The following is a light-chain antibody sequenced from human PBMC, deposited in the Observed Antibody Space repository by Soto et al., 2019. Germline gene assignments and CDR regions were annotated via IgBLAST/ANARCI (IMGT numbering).Light chain of an antibody. V-gene: IGKV3-20*01. J-gene: IGKJ1*01. CDR3: QQYGSSRT. CDR1: QSVSSSY. Sequence: ELVLTQSPGALSLSPGERATLSCRASQSVSSSYLAWYQQKPGQAPRLLIYGASSRATGIPDRFSGSGSGTDFTLTISRLEPEDFAVYYCQQYGSSRTFGQGTKVDIK. CDR2: GAS.